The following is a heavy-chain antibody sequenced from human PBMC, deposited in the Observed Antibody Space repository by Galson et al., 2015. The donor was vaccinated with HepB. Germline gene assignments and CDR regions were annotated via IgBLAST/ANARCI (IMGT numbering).Heavy chain of an antibody. CDR1: GGSFSGYY. CDR3: ARGLTSKRWLSDAFEI. V-gene: IGHV4-34*01. J-gene: IGHJ3*02. D-gene: IGHD4-23*01. CDR2: INHSGST. Sequence: LSLTCAVYGGSFSGYYWSWIRQPPGKGLEWIGEINHSGSTNYNPSLKSRVTISVDTSKNQFSLKLSSVTAADTAVYYCARGLTSKRWLSDAFEIWGQGTMVTVSS.